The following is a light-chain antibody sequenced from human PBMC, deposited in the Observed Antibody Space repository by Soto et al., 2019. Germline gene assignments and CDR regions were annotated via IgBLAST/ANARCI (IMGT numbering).Light chain of an antibody. CDR2: DAS. V-gene: IGKV1-5*01. Sequence: DIQMTQSPSTLSASAGDRVTISCRASQSITRWFAWYQQKPGKAPNLLIYDASSSASGVPQRFSGSGSATDFTLTIGSLQPDDFATYYCQQYKSFPYTFGQGTKLEI. J-gene: IGKJ2*01. CDR1: QSITRW. CDR3: QQYKSFPYT.